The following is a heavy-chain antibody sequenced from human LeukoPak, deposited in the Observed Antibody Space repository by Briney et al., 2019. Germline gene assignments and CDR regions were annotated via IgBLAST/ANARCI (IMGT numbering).Heavy chain of an antibody. CDR2: IYYSGST. Sequence: SETLSLTCTVSGGSISSSSYYWGWIRQPPGKGLELIGSIYYSGSTYHNPSLKSRVTISVDTSKNQFSLKLSSVTAADTAVYYCARHPRESFGSGSDEYYYYYYMDVWGKGTTVTVSS. CDR3: ARHPRESFGSGSDEYYYYYYMDV. D-gene: IGHD3-10*01. V-gene: IGHV4-39*01. J-gene: IGHJ6*03. CDR1: GGSISSSSYY.